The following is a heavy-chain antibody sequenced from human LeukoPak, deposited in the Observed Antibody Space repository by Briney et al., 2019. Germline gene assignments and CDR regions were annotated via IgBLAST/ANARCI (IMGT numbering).Heavy chain of an antibody. Sequence: GGSLRLSCAASGFTFSSYAMSWVRQAPGKGLEWVSAISGSGGSTYYADSVKGRFAIPRDNSKTTLYLQMNSMRAEETAVYYCAKGDYGDYGYFDYWGQGTLVTVSS. CDR2: ISGSGGST. V-gene: IGHV3-23*01. CDR1: GFTFSSYA. J-gene: IGHJ4*02. D-gene: IGHD4-17*01. CDR3: AKGDYGDYGYFDY.